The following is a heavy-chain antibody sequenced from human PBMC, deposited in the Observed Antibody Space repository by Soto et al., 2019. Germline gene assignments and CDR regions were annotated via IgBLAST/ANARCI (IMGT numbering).Heavy chain of an antibody. V-gene: IGHV1-69*02. CDR2: INPILSMS. J-gene: IGHJ4*02. CDR3: ASSYGSGYRAFDY. CDR1: GDTFTFYS. Sequence: QVQLVQSGAEVKKPGSSVRVSCKASGDTFTFYSINWVRQAPGLGLEWMGRINPILSMSNYAQRFQGRVTMTADKSTSTAYMELSSLISEETAMYYCASSYGSGYRAFDYWGQGALVTVSS. D-gene: IGHD3-10*01.